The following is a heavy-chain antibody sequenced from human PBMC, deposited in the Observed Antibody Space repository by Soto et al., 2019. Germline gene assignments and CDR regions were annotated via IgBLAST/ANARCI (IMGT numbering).Heavy chain of an antibody. CDR2: IYHSGST. Sequence: SETMSLTCAVAGGYISSSGGWSWVSQTPGKGLEWIGEIYHSGSTYYNPSLKSRVTISVDRSKNQFSLKLSSVTAADTAVYYCASSHAGAHITAAVHWGQGTLVTVPQ. CDR3: ASSHAGAHITAAVH. J-gene: IGHJ4*02. CDR1: GGYISSSGG. D-gene: IGHD6-13*01. V-gene: IGHV4-4*02.